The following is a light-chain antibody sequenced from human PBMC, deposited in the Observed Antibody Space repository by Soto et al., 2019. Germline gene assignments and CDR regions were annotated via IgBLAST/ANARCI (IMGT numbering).Light chain of an antibody. CDR3: QRYNSYSEA. Sequence: DIQMTQSPSTLSGSEGDRVTITCRASQTISRWLAWCQQKPGKAPKLLIYKASTLKSGVPSRFSGSGSGTEFTLTISSPQPDDFETYYCQRYNSYSEALGQGTKVDSK. CDR2: KAS. V-gene: IGKV1-5*03. J-gene: IGKJ1*01. CDR1: QTISRW.